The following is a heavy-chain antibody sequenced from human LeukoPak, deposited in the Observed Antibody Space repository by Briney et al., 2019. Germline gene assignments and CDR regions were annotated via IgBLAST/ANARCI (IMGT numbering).Heavy chain of an antibody. Sequence: SETLSLTCTVSGGSISSGGYYWSWIRQHPGKGLEWIGYIYYSGSTYYSPSLKSRVTISVDTSENQFSLKLSSVTAADTAVYYCARGHSSGWYNTFDYWGQGTLVTVSS. CDR3: ARGHSSGWYNTFDY. J-gene: IGHJ4*02. CDR2: IYYSGST. D-gene: IGHD6-19*01. CDR1: GGSISSGGYY. V-gene: IGHV4-31*03.